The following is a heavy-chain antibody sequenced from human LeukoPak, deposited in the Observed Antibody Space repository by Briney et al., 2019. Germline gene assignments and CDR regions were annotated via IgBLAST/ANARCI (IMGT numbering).Heavy chain of an antibody. J-gene: IGHJ4*02. CDR1: GGTFSSYA. V-gene: IGHV1-69*13. CDR2: IIPIFGTA. CDR3: ARDAPPGATYFDY. D-gene: IGHD1-26*01. Sequence: SVKVSCKASGGTFSSYAISRVRQAPGQGLEWMGGIIPIFGTANYAQKFQGRVTITADESTSTAYMELSSLRSEDTAVYYCARDAPPGATYFDYWGQGTLVTVSS.